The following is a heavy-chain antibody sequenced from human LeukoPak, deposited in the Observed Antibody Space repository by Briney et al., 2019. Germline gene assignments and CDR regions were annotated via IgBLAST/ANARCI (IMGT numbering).Heavy chain of an antibody. CDR1: GFTVSSNY. D-gene: IGHD3-10*01. Sequence: GGSLRLSCAASGFTVSSNYMSWVRQAPGKGLEWVSVIYSGGSTYYADSVKGRFTISRDNSKNTLYLQMNSLRAEDTAVDYCAREPHRWFGEQYGMDVWGKGTTVTVSS. CDR2: IYSGGST. J-gene: IGHJ6*04. CDR3: AREPHRWFGEQYGMDV. V-gene: IGHV3-53*01.